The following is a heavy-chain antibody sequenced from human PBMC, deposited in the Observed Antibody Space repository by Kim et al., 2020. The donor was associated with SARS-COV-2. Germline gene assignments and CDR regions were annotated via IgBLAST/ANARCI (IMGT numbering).Heavy chain of an antibody. J-gene: IGHJ4*02. Sequence: GGSLRLSCVVSGFTFSSYEMNWVRQAPGKGLEWVSNIGGSGSPIYYTDSVKGRFTISRDNAKNSLYLQMSSLRAEDTGVYYCVTSRGVRGSGGQGTLVTVSS. CDR1: GFTFSSYE. D-gene: IGHD3-10*01. CDR3: VTSRGVRGS. V-gene: IGHV3-48*03. CDR2: IGGSGSPI.